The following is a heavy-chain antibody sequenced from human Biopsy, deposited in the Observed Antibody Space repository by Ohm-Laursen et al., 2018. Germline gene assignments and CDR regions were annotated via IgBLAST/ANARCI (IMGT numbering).Heavy chain of an antibody. CDR3: ARDRDRRGWFDP. D-gene: IGHD1-14*01. J-gene: IGHJ5*02. CDR1: GGSLSSYS. CDR2: IYPSGIT. Sequence: GTLSLTCTVSGGSLSSYSWSWIRQPAGKGLEWIGQIYPSGITNYNPSLKSRVTMSVDTSKNKFSLRVSSVTAADTAVYYCARDRDRRGWFDPWGQGTLVTVSS. V-gene: IGHV4-4*07.